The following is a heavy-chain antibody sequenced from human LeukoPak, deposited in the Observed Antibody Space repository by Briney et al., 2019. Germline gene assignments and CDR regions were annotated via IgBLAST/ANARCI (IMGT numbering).Heavy chain of an antibody. CDR2: IYYSGST. D-gene: IGHD3-22*01. V-gene: IGHV4-39*07. J-gene: IGHJ4*02. Sequence: PSETLSLTCTVSGGSISSSYSYWGWIRQPPGKGLEWIGNIYYSGSTYYSPSLTSRVTISVDTSRSQFSLKLTSVTAADTAVYYCARDRKVVVITLDYWGQGTLVTVSS. CDR3: ARDRKVVVITLDY. CDR1: GGSISSSYSY.